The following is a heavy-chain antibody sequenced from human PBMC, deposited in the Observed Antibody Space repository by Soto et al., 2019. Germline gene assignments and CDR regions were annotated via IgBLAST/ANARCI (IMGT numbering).Heavy chain of an antibody. Sequence: GGSLRLSCAASGFTFSNAWMSWVRQAPGKGLEWVGRIKSKTDGGTTDYAAPVKGRFTISRDDSKNTLYLQMNSLKTEDTAVYYCTTPITMVRGVMSDYWGQGTLVTVSS. CDR3: TTPITMVRGVMSDY. CDR2: IKSKTDGGTT. J-gene: IGHJ4*02. D-gene: IGHD3-10*01. CDR1: GFTFSNAW. V-gene: IGHV3-15*01.